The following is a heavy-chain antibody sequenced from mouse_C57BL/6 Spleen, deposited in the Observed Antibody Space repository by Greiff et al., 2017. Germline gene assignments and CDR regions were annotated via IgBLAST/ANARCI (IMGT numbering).Heavy chain of an antibody. Sequence: QVQLQQPGAELVKPGASVKMSCKASGYTFTSYWITWVKQRPGQGLEWIGDIYPGSGCTNYNEKFKGKATLTVDTSSSTAYMQLSGLTSEDSAVYYCARTGYYGSSPYAMDYWGQGTSVTVSS. D-gene: IGHD1-1*01. J-gene: IGHJ4*01. CDR1: GYTFTSYW. V-gene: IGHV1-55*01. CDR3: ARTGYYGSSPYAMDY. CDR2: IYPGSGCT.